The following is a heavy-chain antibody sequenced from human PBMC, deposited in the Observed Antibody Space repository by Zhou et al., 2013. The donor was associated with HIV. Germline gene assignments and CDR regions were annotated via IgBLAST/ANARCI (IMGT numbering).Heavy chain of an antibody. J-gene: IGHJ5*02. CDR3: AREYSSSSFKYFNP. V-gene: IGHV1-69*14. Sequence: QVQLVQSGAELKKPGSSVKVSCKVSGGNFSASALSWLRQAPGQGLEWMGGLIPVFGTTTYSQKFQGRISITSDTSASTAYLDLRSLTSEDTAVYYCAREYSSSSFKYFNPLGQGARSPSP. D-gene: IGHD6-6*01. CDR1: GGNFSASA. CDR2: LIPVFGTT.